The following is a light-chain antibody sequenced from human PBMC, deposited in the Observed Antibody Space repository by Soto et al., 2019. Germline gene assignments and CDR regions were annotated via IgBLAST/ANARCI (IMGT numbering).Light chain of an antibody. J-gene: IGKJ1*01. CDR3: QQYGTSRT. V-gene: IGKV3-20*01. Sequence: EIVLTQSPGTLSLSPGERATLFCRARQSVSSNYLAWYQQKPGQAPRLLIYGASSRATGIPDRFSGSGSGTAFTLTISRLEPEDFAMYYCQQYGTSRTFGQGTKVEIK. CDR1: QSVSSNY. CDR2: GAS.